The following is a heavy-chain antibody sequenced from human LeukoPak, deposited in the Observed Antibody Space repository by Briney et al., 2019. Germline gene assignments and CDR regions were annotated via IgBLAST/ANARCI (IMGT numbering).Heavy chain of an antibody. D-gene: IGHD3-16*01. Sequence: ASVKVSCKASGYTFTTYDINWVRQATGQGLEWMGWTNPKSGYTGYAQKFQGRVTMSRDTSTSTAYMELSSLRSEDTAVYYCARVAGGIDYWGQGTLVTVSS. V-gene: IGHV1-8*01. J-gene: IGHJ4*02. CDR2: TNPKSGYT. CDR1: GYTFTTYD. CDR3: ARVAGGIDY.